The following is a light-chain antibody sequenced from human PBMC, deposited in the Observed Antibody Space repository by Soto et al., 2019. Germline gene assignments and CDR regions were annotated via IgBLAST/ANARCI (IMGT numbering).Light chain of an antibody. CDR3: QQYNNWPLT. Sequence: EIVMTQSPATLSVSPGERATLSCRASQSVSSNLAWYQQKPGQAPRLLIYGASTRATGIPARFSGSGSGTEVPLPISSLQSEDFAVYFCQQYNNWPLTFGGGTKVEIK. V-gene: IGKV3-15*01. CDR1: QSVSSN. CDR2: GAS. J-gene: IGKJ4*01.